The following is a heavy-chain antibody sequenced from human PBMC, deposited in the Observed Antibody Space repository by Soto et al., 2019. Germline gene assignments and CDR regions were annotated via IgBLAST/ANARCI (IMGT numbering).Heavy chain of an antibody. D-gene: IGHD5-18*01. V-gene: IGHV3-48*02. J-gene: IGHJ4*01. CDR1: GFTFDSYS. CDR2: IDSSSSNK. CDR3: ARDDDSAMALNFDY. Sequence: GVSLRLSCAASGFTFDSYSMNWVRQAPGKGLEWVSYIDSSSSNKHYADSVKGRFTISRDNAKNALYLQMSSLRDEDTAVYYCARDDDSAMALNFDYWGQGTLVTVSS.